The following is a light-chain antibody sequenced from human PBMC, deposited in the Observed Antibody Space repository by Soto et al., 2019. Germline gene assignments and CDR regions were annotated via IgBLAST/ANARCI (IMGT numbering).Light chain of an antibody. J-gene: IGLJ1*01. CDR3: PSYDSSLSVLYV. V-gene: IGLV1-40*01. CDR1: SSNIGAGYE. Sequence: QSVLTQPPSVSWAPGQRVTISCTGSSSNIGAGYEVHWFQQLPGTAPKLLIYGNTNRPSGVPDRFSGSKSDTSASLAITGLQPEDEADYYCPSYDSSLSVLYVFGTGTKVTVL. CDR2: GNT.